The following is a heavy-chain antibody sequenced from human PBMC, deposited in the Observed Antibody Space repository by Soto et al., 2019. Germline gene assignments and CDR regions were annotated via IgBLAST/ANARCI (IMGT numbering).Heavy chain of an antibody. J-gene: IGHJ6*02. V-gene: IGHV1-18*01. D-gene: IGHD3-10*01. CDR2: ISAYNGNT. CDR1: GYSFTSYG. CDR3: ARDKGCGESDV. Sequence: QVQLVQSGAEVKKPGASVKVSCKASGYSFTSYGISWVRQAPGQGLEWMGWISAYNGNTNYAQKLQGRVTMTTDTCTSTAYMELRSLRPDDTVVYYCARDKGCGESDVWGQGTTVTVSS.